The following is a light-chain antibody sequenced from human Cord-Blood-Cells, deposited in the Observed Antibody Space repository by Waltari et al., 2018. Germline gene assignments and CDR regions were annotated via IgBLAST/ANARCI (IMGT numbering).Light chain of an antibody. V-gene: IGKV1-39*01. CDR3: QQSYSTPLIT. CDR2: AAS. CDR1: QSLSSY. J-gene: IGKJ5*01. Sequence: DIQMTQSPSSLSASVGDRVTTTCRASQSLSSYLNWYQQKPGKAPKLLIYAASSLQSGVPSRFSGSGSGTDFTLTISSLQPEDFATYYCQQSYSTPLITFGQGTRLEIK.